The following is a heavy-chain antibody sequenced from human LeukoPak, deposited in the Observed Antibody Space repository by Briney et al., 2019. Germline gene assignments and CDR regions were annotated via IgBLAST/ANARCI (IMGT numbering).Heavy chain of an antibody. CDR1: GYSISSSNW. D-gene: IGHD3-9*01. J-gene: IGHJ3*02. CDR3: ARASLRYFDWGGGAFDI. V-gene: IGHV4-28*03. CDR2: IYYSGST. Sequence: PSDTLSLTCAVSGYSISSSNWWGWIRQPPGKGLEWIGYIYYSGSTYYNPSLKSRVTMSVDTSKNQFSLKLSSVTAVDTAVYYCARASLRYFDWGGGAFDIWGQGTMVTVSS.